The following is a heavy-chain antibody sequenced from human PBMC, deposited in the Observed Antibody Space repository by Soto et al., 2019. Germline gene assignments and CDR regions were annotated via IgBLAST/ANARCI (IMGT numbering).Heavy chain of an antibody. CDR2: IYYSGNT. D-gene: IGHD3-10*01. CDR1: GGSISSYY. J-gene: IGHJ4*02. Sequence: SETLSLTCTVSGGSISSYYWSWIRQPPGKGLEWIGYIYYSGNTNYNPSLKSRVTISVDTSKNQLSLKLSSVTAADTAVYYCARRVEYGSGRRPAYYFDYWGQGTLVTVSS. V-gene: IGHV4-59*01. CDR3: ARRVEYGSGRRPAYYFDY.